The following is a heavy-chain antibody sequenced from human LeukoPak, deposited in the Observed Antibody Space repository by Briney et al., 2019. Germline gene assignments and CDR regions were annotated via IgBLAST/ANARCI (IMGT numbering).Heavy chain of an antibody. D-gene: IGHD1-7*01. Sequence: SSQTLSLTCTVSGGSISSGSYYWSWIRQPAGKGLEWIGRIYTSGSTNYNPSLKSRVTISVDTSKNQFSLKLSSVTAADTAVYYRARITGTTSIRYMDVWGKGTTVTVSS. CDR3: ARITGTTSIRYMDV. J-gene: IGHJ6*03. CDR2: IYTSGST. CDR1: GGSISSGSYY. V-gene: IGHV4-61*02.